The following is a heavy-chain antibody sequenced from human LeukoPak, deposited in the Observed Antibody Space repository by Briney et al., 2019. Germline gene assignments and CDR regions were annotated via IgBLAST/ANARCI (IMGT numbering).Heavy chain of an antibody. CDR3: ATEYCSRTSCYLYYFQH. CDR1: GYTLTELS. Sequence: ASVKVSCKVSGYTLTELSMHWVRQAPGKGLEWMGGLDPEDGETIYAQKFQGRVSMTEDTSTDTAYMELSSLRSEDTAVYYCATEYCSRTSCYLYYFQHWGQGTLVTVSS. D-gene: IGHD2-2*01. V-gene: IGHV1-24*01. CDR2: LDPEDGET. J-gene: IGHJ1*01.